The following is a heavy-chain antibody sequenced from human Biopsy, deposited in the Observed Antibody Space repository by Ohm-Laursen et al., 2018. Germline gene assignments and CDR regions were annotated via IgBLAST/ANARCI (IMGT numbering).Heavy chain of an antibody. CDR3: AKGRVGNSGSLDI. CDR1: GFIFSNYA. D-gene: IGHD1-1*01. V-gene: IGHV3-23*05. J-gene: IGHJ3*02. CDR2: TGTTT. Sequence: SLRLSCAASGFIFSNYAMSWVRQAPGKVLEWVSGTGTTTHYADSVEGRFTISRDNSKNTLYLQMNSLRAEDTAIYYCAKGRVGNSGSLDIWGHGTMVTVSS.